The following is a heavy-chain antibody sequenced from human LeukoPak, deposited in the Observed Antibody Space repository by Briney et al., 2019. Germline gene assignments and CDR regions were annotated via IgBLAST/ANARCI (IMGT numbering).Heavy chain of an antibody. CDR3: ARPGGAGDFDY. Sequence: PSETLSLTCAVSGYSISSGYYWGWIRPPPGKGLEWIGSIYHSGSTYYNPSLKSRVTISVDTSKNQFSLKLSSVTAADTAVYYCARPGGAGDFDYWGQGTLVTVSS. V-gene: IGHV4-38-2*01. D-gene: IGHD3-16*01. CDR1: GYSISSGYY. J-gene: IGHJ4*02. CDR2: IYHSGST.